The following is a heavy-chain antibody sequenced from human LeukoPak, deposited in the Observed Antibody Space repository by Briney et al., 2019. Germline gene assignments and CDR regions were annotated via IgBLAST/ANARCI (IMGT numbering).Heavy chain of an antibody. CDR1: GGSISTYY. Sequence: KSSETLSLTCTVSGGSISTYYWSRIRQPPGKGLEWIGYIYYSGSTNYNPSLKSRVTISLDTSKNQFSLKLSSVTAADTAVYYCARALNYYFGMDVWGQGTTVTVSS. V-gene: IGHV4-59*01. J-gene: IGHJ6*02. CDR2: IYYSGST. CDR3: ARALNYYFGMDV.